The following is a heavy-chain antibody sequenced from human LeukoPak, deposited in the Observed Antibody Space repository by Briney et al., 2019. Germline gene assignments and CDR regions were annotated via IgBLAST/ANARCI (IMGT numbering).Heavy chain of an antibody. D-gene: IGHD2-2*01. V-gene: IGHV4-34*01. CDR2: INHSGST. J-gene: IGHJ3*02. Sequence: PSETLSLTCAVYGGSFSGYYWSWIRQPPGKGLEWIGEINHSGSTNYNPSLKSRVTISVDTSKNQSSLKLSSVTAADTAVYYCARLSGAVVVPAADDAFDIWGQGTMVTVSS. CDR3: ARLSGAVVVPAADDAFDI. CDR1: GGSFSGYY.